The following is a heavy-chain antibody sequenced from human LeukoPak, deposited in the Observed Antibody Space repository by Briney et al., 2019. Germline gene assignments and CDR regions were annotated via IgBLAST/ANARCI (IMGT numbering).Heavy chain of an antibody. CDR1: GGSISSGSYY. Sequence: PSETLSLTCTVSGGSISSGSYYWSWIRQPAGKGLEWIGRIYTSGSTNYNPSLKSRVTISVDTSKNQFSLKLSSVTAADTAVYYCASGLRYFDLYYWGQGTPVTVSS. CDR3: ASGLRYFDLYY. D-gene: IGHD3-9*01. J-gene: IGHJ4*02. V-gene: IGHV4-61*02. CDR2: IYTSGST.